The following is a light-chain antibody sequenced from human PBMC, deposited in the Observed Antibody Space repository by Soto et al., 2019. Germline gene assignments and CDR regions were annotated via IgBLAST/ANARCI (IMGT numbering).Light chain of an antibody. Sequence: EIMLTQSPGTLSLSPGEGATLSCRASQSVSSTNLAWYQQKPGQAPRLLIYGASSRATGIPDRFSGSGSGTDFTLTISRLEPEDFVVYYCQQYGSSPLLTFGGGTKVEIK. V-gene: IGKV3-20*01. CDR2: GAS. CDR3: QQYGSSPLLT. CDR1: QSVSSTN. J-gene: IGKJ4*01.